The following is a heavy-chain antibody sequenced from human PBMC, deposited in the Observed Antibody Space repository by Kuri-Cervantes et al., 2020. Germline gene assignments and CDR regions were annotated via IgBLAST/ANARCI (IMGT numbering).Heavy chain of an antibody. D-gene: IGHD3-9*01. CDR3: ARVPLLRYFDWLSENYYYYGMDV. CDR1: GYSISSGYY. CDR2: IYHSGST. V-gene: IGHV4-38-2*02. Sequence: SETLSLTCTVSGYSISSGYYWGWIRQPPGKGLEWIGSIYHSGSTYYNPSLKSRVTISVDTSKNQFSLKLSSVTAADTAVYYCARVPLLRYFDWLSENYYYYGMDVWGQGTTVTVSS. J-gene: IGHJ6*02.